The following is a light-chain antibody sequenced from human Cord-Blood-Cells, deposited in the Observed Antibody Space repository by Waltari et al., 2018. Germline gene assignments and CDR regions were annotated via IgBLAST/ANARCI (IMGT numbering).Light chain of an antibody. V-gene: IGLV2-14*01. Sequence: QSALTQPASVSGSPGQSITISCTGTSSDVGGYKYVSWYQQHPGKAPTLMIYDVSKRPSGVSTRFSGSKSGNTASLTISGLQAEDEADYYCSSYTSSSTYVFGTGTKVTVL. CDR2: DVS. CDR1: SSDVGGYKY. CDR3: SSYTSSSTYV. J-gene: IGLJ1*01.